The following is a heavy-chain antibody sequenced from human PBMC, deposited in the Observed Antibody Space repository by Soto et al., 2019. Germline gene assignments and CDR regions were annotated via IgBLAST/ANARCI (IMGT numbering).Heavy chain of an antibody. Sequence: QVQLVQSGAEVKKPGSSVKVSCKASGGAFTNDIITWVRQAPGQGLEWMGRSIPLLDITTYAQKFQGRVTVTADKSTRTAYMELKRVISEDTAVYYCARETPHCSTFSGYDAIDYWGQGALGSVSS. D-gene: IGHD5-12*01. CDR3: ARETPHCSTFSGYDAIDY. J-gene: IGHJ4*02. V-gene: IGHV1-69*08. CDR2: SIPLLDIT. CDR1: GGAFTNDI.